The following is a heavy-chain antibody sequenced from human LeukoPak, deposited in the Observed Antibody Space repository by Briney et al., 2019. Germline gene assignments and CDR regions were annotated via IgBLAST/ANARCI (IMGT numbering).Heavy chain of an antibody. Sequence: GGSLRLSCAAPGFTFSTYGMSWVRQAPGKGLEWVSTISGRDTNTYYADSVTGRFTISRDNSKNTLYLQMNSLRAEDTAVYYCAKRSDYGSNGNYFDSWGQGTPVTVSS. D-gene: IGHD4-23*01. CDR1: GFTFSTYG. CDR3: AKRSDYGSNGNYFDS. CDR2: ISGRDTNT. J-gene: IGHJ4*02. V-gene: IGHV3-23*01.